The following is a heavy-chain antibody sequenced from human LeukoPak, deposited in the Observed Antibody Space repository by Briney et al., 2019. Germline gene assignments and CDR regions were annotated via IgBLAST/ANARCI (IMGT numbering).Heavy chain of an antibody. V-gene: IGHV1-46*01. Sequence: EASVKVSCKASGYTFTGYYMHWVRQAPGQGLELMGIINPSGGSASYAQKFQVKVTITRDTSTRTVNMELSSLRSEDTAVYYCARLESLEYCSSTSCYGVNWFDPWGQGTLVTVSS. CDR3: ARLESLEYCSSTSCYGVNWFDP. CDR2: INPSGGSA. J-gene: IGHJ5*02. D-gene: IGHD2-2*01. CDR1: GYTFTGYY.